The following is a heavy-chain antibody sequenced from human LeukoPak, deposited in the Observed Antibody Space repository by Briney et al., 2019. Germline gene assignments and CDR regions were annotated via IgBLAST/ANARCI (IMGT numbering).Heavy chain of an antibody. CDR3: ARDYYDSSGYYYGPDY. Sequence: PSETLSLTCTVSGGSISSYYWSWIRQPPGKGLEWIGYIYYSGSTNYNPSLKSRVTISVDTSKNQFSLKLSSVTAADTAVYYCARDYYDSSGYYYGPDYWGQGTLVTVSS. J-gene: IGHJ4*02. CDR2: IYYSGST. V-gene: IGHV4-59*01. D-gene: IGHD3-22*01. CDR1: GGSISSYY.